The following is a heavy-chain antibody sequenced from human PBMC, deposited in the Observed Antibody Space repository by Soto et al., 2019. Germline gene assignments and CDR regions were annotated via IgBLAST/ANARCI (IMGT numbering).Heavy chain of an antibody. J-gene: IGHJ4*02. V-gene: IGHV4-59*01. D-gene: IGHD3-10*01. Sequence: SETLSLTCTFSDRSIRCYYWSGPRQPPGQRLEWIGNTYYDNNANINPSSATRVSISLAKSKYVFSLRLTSVTAADTAVYYCARARSNECELLPQDFDSWGQGTLVTVSS. CDR2: TYYDNNA. CDR1: DRSIRCYY. CDR3: ARARSNECELLPQDFDS.